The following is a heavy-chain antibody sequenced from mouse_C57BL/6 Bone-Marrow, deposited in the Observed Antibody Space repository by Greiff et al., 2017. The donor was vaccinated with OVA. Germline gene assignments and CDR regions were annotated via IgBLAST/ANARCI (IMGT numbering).Heavy chain of an antibody. V-gene: IGHV3-6*01. CDR1: GYSITSGYY. J-gene: IGHJ3*01. Sequence: EVKLEESGPGLVKPSQSLSLTCSVTGYSITSGYYWNWIRQFPGNKLEWMGYISYDGSNNYNPSLKNRISITRDTSKNQFFLKLNSVTTEDTATYYCAREVHYGSSYSWFAYWGQGTLVTVSA. D-gene: IGHD1-1*01. CDR3: AREVHYGSSYSWFAY. CDR2: ISYDGSN.